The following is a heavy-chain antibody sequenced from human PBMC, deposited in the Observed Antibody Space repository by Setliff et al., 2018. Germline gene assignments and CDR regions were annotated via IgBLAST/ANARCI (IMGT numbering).Heavy chain of an antibody. V-gene: IGHV3-74*01. CDR3: ARDRSGGRDY. Sequence: GGSLRLSCAASGFTFSSYWMHWVRQAPGKGPVWVSRINSDGSSTSYADSVKGRFTISRDNAKNTLYLQMNSLRAEDTAVYYCARDRSGGRDYWGQGTLVTVSS. D-gene: IGHD6-25*01. CDR2: INSDGSST. J-gene: IGHJ4*02. CDR1: GFTFSSYW.